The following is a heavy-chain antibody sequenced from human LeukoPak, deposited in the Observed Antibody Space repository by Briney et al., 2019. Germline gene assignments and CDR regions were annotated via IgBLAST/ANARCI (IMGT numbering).Heavy chain of an antibody. D-gene: IGHD6-19*01. CDR3: AREIREAVPGSHYYYGLDV. CDR2: IGTVGDT. Sequence: QPGGSLRLSCAASGFIFSTYDMHWVRQATGKGLEWVSAIGTVGDTYYADSVKGRFTISRENAKSSLYLQMDSLGAGDTAVYYCAREIREAVPGSHYYYGLDVWGQGTTVTVSS. CDR1: GFIFSTYD. J-gene: IGHJ6*02. V-gene: IGHV3-13*04.